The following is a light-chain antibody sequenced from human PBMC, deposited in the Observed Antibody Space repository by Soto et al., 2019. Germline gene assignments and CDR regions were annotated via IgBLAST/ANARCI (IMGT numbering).Light chain of an antibody. CDR2: AAS. V-gene: IGKV1-9*01. CDR3: QQYGSFIT. CDR1: QGISSY. J-gene: IGKJ5*01. Sequence: IQMTQSTSSLSASVGDRVTITCRASQGISSYLAWYQQKPGKAPKLPIYAASTLQSGVPSRFSGSGSGTDFTLTISRLEPEDFAVYYCQQYGSFITFGQGTRLEI.